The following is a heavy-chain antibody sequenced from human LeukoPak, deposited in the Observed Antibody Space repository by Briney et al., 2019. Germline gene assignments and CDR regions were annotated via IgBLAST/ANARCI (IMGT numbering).Heavy chain of an antibody. CDR2: INHSGST. CDR3: ARGPMYYHGSGSYYSY. Sequence: SETLSLTCAVYGGSFSGYYWSWIRQPPGKGLEWIGEINHSGSTNYNPSLKSRVTISVDTSKNQFSLKLSSVTAADTAVYYCARGPMYYHGSGSYYSYWGQGTLVTVSS. D-gene: IGHD3-10*01. CDR1: GGSFSGYY. J-gene: IGHJ4*02. V-gene: IGHV4-34*01.